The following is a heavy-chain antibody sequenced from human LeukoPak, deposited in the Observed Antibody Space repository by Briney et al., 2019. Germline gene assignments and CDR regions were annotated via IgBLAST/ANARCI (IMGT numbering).Heavy chain of an antibody. CDR3: ARDGGYSYGYGGNYFDY. V-gene: IGHV4-4*07. CDR2: IYTTGIT. J-gene: IGHJ4*02. D-gene: IGHD5-18*01. Sequence: SETLSLTCTVSGGSISTYYWNWIRQPAGKGLEWIGRIYTTGITNYNPSLKSRVSVSVDTSKNQFSLKLSSVTAADTAVYYCARDGGYSYGYGGNYFDYWGQGTLVTVSS. CDR1: GGSISTYY.